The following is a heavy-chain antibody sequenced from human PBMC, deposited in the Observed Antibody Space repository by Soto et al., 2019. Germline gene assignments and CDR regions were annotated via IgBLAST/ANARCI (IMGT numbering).Heavy chain of an antibody. V-gene: IGHV1-69*01. CDR2: LIPIFGTA. D-gene: IGHD2-2*01. CDR1: GGTFSSYA. Sequence: QVQLVQSGAEVKKPGSSVKVSCKASGGTFSSYAISWMRQAPGQGIEWMGGLIPIFGTANYAQKFKGRVTITADESTSTAYMELSSLRSEDTAVYYCARGTVSRPAAHYWGQGTLVTVSS. CDR3: ARGTVSRPAAHY. J-gene: IGHJ4*02.